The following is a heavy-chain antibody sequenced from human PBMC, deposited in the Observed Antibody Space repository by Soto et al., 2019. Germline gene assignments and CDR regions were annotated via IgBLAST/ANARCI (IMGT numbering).Heavy chain of an antibody. Sequence: QITLTESGPTLVKPTQTLTLTCTFSGFSLSPSGVGVGWIRQPPGKALEWLALTYWDDDKRYSPSLKSRLTITKDNSKKQGVLTMTNMDPVDTATYSCALRYCSGGSCYPLDAFDIWGQGTMVTVSS. J-gene: IGHJ3*02. CDR1: GFSLSPSGVG. D-gene: IGHD2-15*01. CDR3: ALRYCSGGSCYPLDAFDI. V-gene: IGHV2-5*02. CDR2: TYWDDDK.